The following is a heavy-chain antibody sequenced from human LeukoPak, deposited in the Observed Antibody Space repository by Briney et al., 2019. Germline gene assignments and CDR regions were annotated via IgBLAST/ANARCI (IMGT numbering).Heavy chain of an antibody. Sequence: GGSLRLSCAASGFTFSSYSMNWVRQAPGKGLEWVSSISSSSSHIYYADSVKGRFTISRDNAKNSLYLQMNSLRAEDTAVYYCARVEDYDILTGLDYWGQGTLVTVSS. CDR2: ISSSSSHI. D-gene: IGHD3-9*01. CDR3: ARVEDYDILTGLDY. J-gene: IGHJ4*02. CDR1: GFTFSSYS. V-gene: IGHV3-21*01.